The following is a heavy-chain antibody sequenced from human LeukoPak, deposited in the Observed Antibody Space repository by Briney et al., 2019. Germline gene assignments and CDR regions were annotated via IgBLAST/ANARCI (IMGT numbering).Heavy chain of an antibody. CDR2: IDPSDSYT. CDR1: GYSFTSYW. V-gene: IGHV5-10-1*01. Sequence: GESLKISCKGSGYSFTSYWINWLRQMPGKGLEWMGRIDPSDSYTNYSPSFLGHVTISADKSISTASLQWSSLKASDTAMYYCARSRCGGDCYSDWFDPWGQGTLVTVSS. J-gene: IGHJ5*02. D-gene: IGHD2-21*02. CDR3: ARSRCGGDCYSDWFDP.